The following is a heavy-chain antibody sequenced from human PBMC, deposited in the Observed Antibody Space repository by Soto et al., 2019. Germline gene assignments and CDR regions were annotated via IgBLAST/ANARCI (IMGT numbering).Heavy chain of an antibody. CDR3: ARIFLALPDV. J-gene: IGHJ6*02. V-gene: IGHV4-31*03. CDR2: IYYSGST. D-gene: IGHD2-21*01. CDR1: GGSISSGGYY. Sequence: PSETLSLTCTVSGGSISSGGYYWSWIRQHPGKGLEWIGYIYYSGSTYYNPSLKSRVTISVDTSKNQFSLKLSSVTAADTAVYYCARIFLALPDVWGQGTTVTVSS.